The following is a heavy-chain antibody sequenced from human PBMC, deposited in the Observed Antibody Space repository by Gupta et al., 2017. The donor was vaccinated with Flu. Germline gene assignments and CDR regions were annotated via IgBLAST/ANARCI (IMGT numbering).Heavy chain of an antibody. J-gene: IGHJ3*01. CDR3: ARDPWGGAYCGADCTGSFDV. D-gene: IGHD2-21*02. V-gene: IGHV4-38-2*02. Sequence: QVQLQESGPGLVRPSETLSLTCAVSGYSIGSGYYWGWVRLPPGRGLEWIGSAFHTGSTVYSPSLTSRVTVWLDTSRNEASLRLTSVSAADTALYFCARDPWGGAYCGADCTGSFDVWGLGTMVTVSS. CDR1: GYSIGSGYY. CDR2: AFHTGST.